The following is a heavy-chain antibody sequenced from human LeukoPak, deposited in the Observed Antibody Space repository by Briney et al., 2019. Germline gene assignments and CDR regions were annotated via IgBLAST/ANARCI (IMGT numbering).Heavy chain of an antibody. CDR2: ISYDGSNQ. CDR3: AKGTSQLWLTYFDY. J-gene: IGHJ4*02. CDR1: RFTFSRYG. D-gene: IGHD5-18*01. Sequence: PGGSLRLSCTVARFTFSRYGMHWVRQAPGKGLEWVGGISYDGSNQYYADSVKGRFTTSRDNSKNTLYLQMNSLRAEDTAVYYCAKGTSQLWLTYFDYRGQGTLATVSS. V-gene: IGHV3-30*18.